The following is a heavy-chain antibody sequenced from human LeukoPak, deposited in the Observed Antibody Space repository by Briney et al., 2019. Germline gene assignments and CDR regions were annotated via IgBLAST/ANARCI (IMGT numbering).Heavy chain of an antibody. Sequence: PGGSLRLSCAASGFTFSSYWMHWVRQAPGKGLVWVSRINSDGSSTSYVDSVKGRFTISRDNAKNTLYLQMNSLRAEDTAVYYCGKSEAYSFAYGIDFWGEGTLVTVSS. J-gene: IGHJ4*02. CDR2: INSDGSST. D-gene: IGHD5-18*01. CDR1: GFTFSSYW. V-gene: IGHV3-74*01. CDR3: GKSEAYSFAYGIDF.